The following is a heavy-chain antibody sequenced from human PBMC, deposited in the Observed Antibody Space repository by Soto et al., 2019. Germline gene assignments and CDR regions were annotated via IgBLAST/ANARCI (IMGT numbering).Heavy chain of an antibody. CDR2: ISGSGGST. CDR3: AKDTYYYDSSGSPFDY. J-gene: IGHJ4*02. D-gene: IGHD3-22*01. V-gene: IGHV3-23*01. Sequence: PGGSLRLSCAASGFTFSSYAMSWVRQAPGKGLEWVSAISGSGGSTYYADSVKGRFTISRDNSKNTLYLQMNSLRAEDTAVYYCAKDTYYYDSSGSPFDYWGQGTLVTVSS. CDR1: GFTFSSYA.